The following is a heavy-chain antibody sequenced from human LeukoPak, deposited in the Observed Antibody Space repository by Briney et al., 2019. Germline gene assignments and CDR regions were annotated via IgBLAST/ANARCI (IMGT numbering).Heavy chain of an antibody. CDR2: ISGSGGST. J-gene: IGHJ4*02. CDR3: ATAPVAVAGGDDY. CDR1: GFTFSNYY. Sequence: PGGSLRLSCAASGFTFSNYYMSWVRQAPGKGLEWVSAISGSGGSTYYADSVKGRFTISRDNSKNTLYLQMNSLRAEDTAVYYCATAPVAVAGGDDYWGQGTLVTVSS. D-gene: IGHD6-19*01. V-gene: IGHV3-23*01.